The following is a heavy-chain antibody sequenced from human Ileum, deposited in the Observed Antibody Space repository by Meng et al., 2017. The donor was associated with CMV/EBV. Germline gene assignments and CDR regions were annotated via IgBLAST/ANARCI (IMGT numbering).Heavy chain of an antibody. CDR3: AKDSRGYYKPFDY. D-gene: IGHD3-22*01. CDR2: TSGDGAAT. Sequence: AASGFTFNYDAMSWVRQAPGKGLEWVSLTSGDGAATYYADSVKGRFTISRDNSKNTLHLQMDSLRVEDTAIYYCAKDSRGYYKPFDYWGHGTLVTVSS. V-gene: IGHV3-23*01. J-gene: IGHJ4*01. CDR1: GFTFNYDA.